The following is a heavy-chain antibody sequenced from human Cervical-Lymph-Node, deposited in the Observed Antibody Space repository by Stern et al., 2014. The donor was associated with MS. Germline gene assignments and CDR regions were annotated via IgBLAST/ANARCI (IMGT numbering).Heavy chain of an antibody. CDR1: GDTFTRHA. J-gene: IGHJ4*02. CDR2: IIPTFGPT. V-gene: IGHV1-69*01. D-gene: IGHD4-11*01. CDR3: ARAGGSTVGYYVDY. Sequence: QVQLVESWAAVKKPGSSVKVSCQTSGDTFTRHAINWVRQAPGQGLEWMGGIIPTFGPTNRAQTLRDRVTITADASTNTVYMELSSLRSEDTAVYFCARAGGSTVGYYVDYWGQGTLVTVSS.